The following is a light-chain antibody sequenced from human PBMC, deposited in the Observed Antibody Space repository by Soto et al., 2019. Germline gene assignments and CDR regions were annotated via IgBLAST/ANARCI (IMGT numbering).Light chain of an antibody. V-gene: IGKV1-39*01. CDR3: QQSYSAPYT. Sequence: DIQMTQSPSSLSASVGDRVTITCRASQSISTYLNWYQHKRGGAPKVLISAASSLQSGVPSRFSGSGSGTDFTLSISSLQPEDFATYFCQQSYSAPYTFGQGTKVEIK. J-gene: IGKJ2*01. CDR1: QSISTY. CDR2: AAS.